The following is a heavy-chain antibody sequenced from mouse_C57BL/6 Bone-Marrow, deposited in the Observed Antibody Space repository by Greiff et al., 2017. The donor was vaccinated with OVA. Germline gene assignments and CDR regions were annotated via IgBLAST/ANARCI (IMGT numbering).Heavy chain of an antibody. Sequence: VQLQQSGAELVKPGASVKLSCKASGYTFTEYTIHWVKQRSGQGLEWIGWFYPGSGSIKYNEKFKDKATLTADKSSSTAYMELSSLTSEDSAVYCCARRGYYDYDLAYWGQGTLVTVSA. D-gene: IGHD2-4*01. CDR1: GYTFTEYT. CDR2: FYPGSGSI. J-gene: IGHJ3*01. V-gene: IGHV1-62-2*01. CDR3: ARRGYYDYDLAY.